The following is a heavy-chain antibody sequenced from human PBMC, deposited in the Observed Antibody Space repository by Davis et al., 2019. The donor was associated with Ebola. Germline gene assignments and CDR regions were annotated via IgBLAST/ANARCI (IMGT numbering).Heavy chain of an antibody. CDR2: ISAYNGKT. J-gene: IGHJ4*02. V-gene: IGHV1-18*04. CDR1: GYTFTSYG. CDR3: ARDSGNSLWFGELQFVDY. D-gene: IGHD3-10*01. Sequence: AASVKVSCKASGYTFTSYGISWVRQAPGQGLEWMGWISAYNGKTNYAQKLQGRVTMTTDTSTSTAYMELRSLRSDDTAVYYCARDSGNSLWFGELQFVDYWGQGTLVTASS.